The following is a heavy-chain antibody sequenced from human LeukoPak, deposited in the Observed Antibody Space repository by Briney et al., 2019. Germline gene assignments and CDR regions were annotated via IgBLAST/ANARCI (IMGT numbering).Heavy chain of an antibody. V-gene: IGHV4-39*07. CDR1: GFTFTNYW. CDR2: IYYSGST. Sequence: GSLRLSCAASGFTFTNYWMSWVRQPPGKGLEWIGSIYYSGSTYYNPSLKSRVTISVDTSKNQFSLKLSSVTAADTAVYYCARDGSSMGFDPWGQGTLVTVSS. J-gene: IGHJ5*02. D-gene: IGHD2-8*01. CDR3: ARDGSSMGFDP.